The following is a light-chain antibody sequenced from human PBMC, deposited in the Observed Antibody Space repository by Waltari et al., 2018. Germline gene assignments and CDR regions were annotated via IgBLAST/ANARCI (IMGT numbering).Light chain of an antibody. CDR3: QQYNSYSVLT. Sequence: DIQMTQSPSTLSASVGDRVTITCRASQSISNWLAWYQQKPGKAPKLLIYKASTLESGVPSRFSGSGSGTEFTRTISSLQPDEFATYYCQQYNSYSVLTFGGGTKVEIK. V-gene: IGKV1-5*03. J-gene: IGKJ4*01. CDR2: KAS. CDR1: QSISNW.